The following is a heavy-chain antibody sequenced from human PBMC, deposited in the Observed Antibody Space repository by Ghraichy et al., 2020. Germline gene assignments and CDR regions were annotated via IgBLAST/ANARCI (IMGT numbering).Heavy chain of an antibody. Sequence: ASVKVSCKASGYTFTSYYMHWVRQAPGQGLEWMGIINPSGGSTSYAQKFQGRVTMTRDTSTSTVYMELSSLRSEDTAVYYCARGDLAARPGYYYGMDVWGQGTTVTVSS. CDR3: ARGDLAARPGYYYGMDV. CDR2: INPSGGST. D-gene: IGHD6-6*01. CDR1: GYTFTSYY. V-gene: IGHV1-46*01. J-gene: IGHJ6*02.